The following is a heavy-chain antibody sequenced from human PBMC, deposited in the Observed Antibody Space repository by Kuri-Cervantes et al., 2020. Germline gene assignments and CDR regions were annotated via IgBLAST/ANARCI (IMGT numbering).Heavy chain of an antibody. CDR1: GFTFSSYS. V-gene: IGHV3-21*01. Sequence: GGSLRLSCAASGFTFSSYSMNWVRQAPGKGLEWVSSISSSSSYIYYADSVKGRFTISRDNAKNSLYLQMNSLRAEDTAVYYCARVPGYSSSWYGPWFDPWGQGTLVTVSS. CDR2: ISSSSSYI. D-gene: IGHD6-13*01. J-gene: IGHJ5*02. CDR3: ARVPGYSSSWYGPWFDP.